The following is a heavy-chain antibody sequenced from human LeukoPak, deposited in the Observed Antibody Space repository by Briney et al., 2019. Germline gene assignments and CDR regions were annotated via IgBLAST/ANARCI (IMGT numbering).Heavy chain of an antibody. J-gene: IGHJ4*02. CDR3: ARHRWLQPEEDY. Sequence: ASVKVSCKASGYTFTSYDINWVRQATGQGLEWMGWMNPNSGNTGYAQKFQGRVTMTRNTSISTAYMELSSLRSEDTAVYYCARHRWLQPEEDYWGQGTLVTVSS. V-gene: IGHV1-8*01. CDR2: MNPNSGNT. CDR1: GYTFTSYD. D-gene: IGHD5-24*01.